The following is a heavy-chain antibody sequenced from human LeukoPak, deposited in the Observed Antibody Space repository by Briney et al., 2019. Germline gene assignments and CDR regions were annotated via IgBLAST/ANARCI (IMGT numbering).Heavy chain of an antibody. CDR3: ARAFRGLTTVHGSGNYYYGMDV. J-gene: IGHJ6*02. Sequence: ASVKVSCKASGYTFTSYYMHWVRQAPGQGLEWMGIINPSGGSTSYAQKFQGRVTMTRDTSTSTVYMELSSLRSEDTAVYYCARAFRGLTTVHGSGNYYYGMDVWGQGTTVTVSS. D-gene: IGHD4-17*01. V-gene: IGHV1-46*01. CDR2: INPSGGST. CDR1: GYTFTSYY.